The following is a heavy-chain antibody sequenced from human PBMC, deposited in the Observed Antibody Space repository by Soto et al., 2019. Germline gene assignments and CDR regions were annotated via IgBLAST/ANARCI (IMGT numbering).Heavy chain of an antibody. CDR1: GGTFSNYP. Sequence: QVQLVQSGAEVKKPGSSVKVSCKASGGTFSNYPKSWVRQAPGQGLEWMGGIIPIFGTVNYAQKFQGRVTITADESTSTAYMELSSLRSEDTAVYYCARGNHRWLQLWYFDLWGRGTLVTVSS. CDR2: IIPIFGTV. V-gene: IGHV1-69*12. CDR3: ARGNHRWLQLWYFDL. J-gene: IGHJ2*01. D-gene: IGHD5-12*01.